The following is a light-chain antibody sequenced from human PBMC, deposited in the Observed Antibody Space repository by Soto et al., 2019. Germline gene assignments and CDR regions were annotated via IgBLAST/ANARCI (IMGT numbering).Light chain of an antibody. CDR3: QQYYNWPPFT. Sequence: EIVMTQSPATLSVSPGERATLSCRASQSVSSKLAWYQQKPGQAPRLLIYGASTRATGIPARFSGSGAGTEVTLTISSLQSEDFAVYYCQQYYNWPPFTFGGGTKVEIK. J-gene: IGKJ4*01. V-gene: IGKV3-15*01. CDR1: QSVSSK. CDR2: GAS.